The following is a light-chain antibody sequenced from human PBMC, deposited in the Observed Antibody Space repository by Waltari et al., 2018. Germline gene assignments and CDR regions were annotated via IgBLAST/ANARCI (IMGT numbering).Light chain of an antibody. V-gene: IGLV2-11*01. CDR1: SRAVGGYNY. CDR2: DIN. Sequence: QSALTQPRSVSGSPGQSVTIPCTGTSRAVGGYNYFSWYQQDPGKAPKLMIYDINKRPSGVPDRCSGSKSGNTASLTISGVQAEDEADYYCCSYVGPNTFWVFGGGTKLTVL. CDR3: CSYVGPNTFWV. J-gene: IGLJ3*02.